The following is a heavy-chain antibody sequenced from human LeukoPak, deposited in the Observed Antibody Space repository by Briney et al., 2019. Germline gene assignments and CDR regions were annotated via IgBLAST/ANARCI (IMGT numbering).Heavy chain of an antibody. Sequence: SETLSLTCTVSGGSISSYYWSWIRQSAGKGLEWIGRIYTSGSTNYNPSLKSRVTMSVDTSKNQFSLKLSSVTAADTAVYYCARVNYYDSNGLNYYYYGMDVWGQGTTVTVSS. J-gene: IGHJ6*02. CDR3: ARVNYYDSNGLNYYYYGMDV. D-gene: IGHD3-22*01. CDR1: GGSISSYY. CDR2: IYTSGST. V-gene: IGHV4-4*07.